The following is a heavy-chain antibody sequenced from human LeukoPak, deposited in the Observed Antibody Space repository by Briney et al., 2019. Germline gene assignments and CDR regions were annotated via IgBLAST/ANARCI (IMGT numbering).Heavy chain of an antibody. V-gene: IGHV4-59*08. CDR1: GGSISSYY. D-gene: IGHD6-6*01. Sequence: SETLSLTCTVSGGSISSYYWSWIRQPPGKGLEWIGYIYYSGSTNYSPSLKSRVTISVDTSKNQFSLKLSSVTAADTAVYYCATSSIAARTRYGMDVWGQGTTVTVSS. CDR3: ATSSIAARTRYGMDV. J-gene: IGHJ6*02. CDR2: IYYSGST.